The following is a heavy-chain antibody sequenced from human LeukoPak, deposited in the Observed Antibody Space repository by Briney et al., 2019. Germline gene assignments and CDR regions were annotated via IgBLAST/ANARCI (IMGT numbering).Heavy chain of an antibody. J-gene: IGHJ3*02. Sequence: ASVKVSCEGSGYTFTNYAMHWVLQAPGQSLEWMGWINAGNGDTKYSQKFQGRVTITRDTSATTTYMKLSSLRSTDTAVYYCARERGWGGLLRDALDIWGQGTMVAVSS. CDR1: GYTFTNYA. CDR2: INAGNGDT. D-gene: IGHD2-21*02. CDR3: ARERGWGGLLRDALDI. V-gene: IGHV1-3*01.